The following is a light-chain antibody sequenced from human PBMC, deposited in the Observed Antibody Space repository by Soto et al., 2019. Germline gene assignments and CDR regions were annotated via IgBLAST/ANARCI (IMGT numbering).Light chain of an antibody. V-gene: IGKV3-15*01. CDR1: QSVSAN. CDR3: QQYDDWSLT. J-gene: IGKJ4*01. CDR2: NPS. Sequence: EIVMTQSPATLSVSPGERATLSCRASQSVSANVAWYQQKPGQAPRLLLYNPSTRASGVPARFSGSGSGTDFTLTISSLQSEDFAIDYCQQYDDWSLTFGGGTRVEVK.